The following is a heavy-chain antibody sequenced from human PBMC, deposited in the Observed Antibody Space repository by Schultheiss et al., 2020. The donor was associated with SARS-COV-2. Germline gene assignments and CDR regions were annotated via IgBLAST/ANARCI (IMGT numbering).Heavy chain of an antibody. D-gene: IGHD3-10*01. V-gene: IGHV4-59*08. Sequence: SETLSLTCTVSGGSISSYYWSWIRQPPGKGLEWIGYIYYSGSTNYNPSLKSRVTISVDTSKNQFSLKLSSVTAADTAVYYCARPGVGGGLVDYWGQGTLVTVSS. CDR1: GGSISSYY. J-gene: IGHJ4*02. CDR2: IYYSGST. CDR3: ARPGVGGGLVDY.